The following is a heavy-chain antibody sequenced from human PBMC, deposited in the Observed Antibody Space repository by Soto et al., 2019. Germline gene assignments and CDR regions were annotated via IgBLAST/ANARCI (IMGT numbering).Heavy chain of an antibody. V-gene: IGHV4-30-2*01. Sequence: SETLSLTCAVSGGSISSGGYSWSWIRQPPGKGLEWIGYIYHSGSTYYNPSLKSRVTISVDRSKNQFSLKLSSVTAADTAVYYCARGAGITRTTDAFDIWGQGTMVTVSS. CDR3: ARGAGITRTTDAFDI. CDR1: GGSISSGGYS. J-gene: IGHJ3*02. CDR2: IYHSGST. D-gene: IGHD1-7*01.